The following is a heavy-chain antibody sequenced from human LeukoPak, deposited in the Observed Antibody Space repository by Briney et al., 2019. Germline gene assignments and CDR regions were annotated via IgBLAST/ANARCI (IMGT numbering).Heavy chain of an antibody. CDR2: MNPNSGNT. CDR3: ARVWAYYYDGSGYYPHDAFDI. Sequence: ASVKVSCKASGYTFTSYDINWVRQATGQGLEWMGWMNPNSGNTGYAQKFQGRVTMTRNTSISTAYMELSSLRSEDTAVYYCARVWAYYYDGSGYYPHDAFDIWGQGTMVTVSS. V-gene: IGHV1-8*01. D-gene: IGHD3-22*01. J-gene: IGHJ3*02. CDR1: GYTFTSYD.